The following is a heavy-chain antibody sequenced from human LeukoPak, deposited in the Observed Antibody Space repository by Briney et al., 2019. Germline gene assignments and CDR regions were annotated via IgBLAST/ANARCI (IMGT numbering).Heavy chain of an antibody. V-gene: IGHV1-8*02. Sequence: ASVKVSCKASGGTISNYVINWVRQATGQGLEWMGWMNPNSGNTGYAQKFQGRVTMTRNTSISTAYLELSSLRSEDTAVYYCARGGPSGWLYYFDYWGQGTLVTVSS. CDR1: GGTISNYV. CDR3: ARGGPSGWLYYFDY. CDR2: MNPNSGNT. J-gene: IGHJ4*02. D-gene: IGHD6-19*01.